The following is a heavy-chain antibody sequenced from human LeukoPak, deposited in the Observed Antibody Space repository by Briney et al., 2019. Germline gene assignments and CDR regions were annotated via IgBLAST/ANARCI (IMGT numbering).Heavy chain of an antibody. V-gene: IGHV3-74*01. Sequence: GGSLRLSCAASGFTFSRYWMHWVRQAPGKGLVWVSRINSDGSSTSYADSVKGRFTISRDNAKNTLYVQMNSLRAEDTAVYFCARDSLGAIEYSISSLDYWGQGTLVTVST. CDR2: INSDGSST. CDR3: ARDSLGAIEYSISSLDY. D-gene: IGHD6-6*01. J-gene: IGHJ4*02. CDR1: GFTFSRYW.